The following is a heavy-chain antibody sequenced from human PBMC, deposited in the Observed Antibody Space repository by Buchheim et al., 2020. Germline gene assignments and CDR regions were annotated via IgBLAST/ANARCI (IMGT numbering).Heavy chain of an antibody. CDR3: ARLKTFNNWLDP. CDR2: TYSAGNT. Sequence: QLHLQESGPGLVKPSETLSLTCTVSGSSIISTDYHWGWIRQPPGKGLEWIGLTYSAGNTYYNPSPKSRVTISADTSKNHFSLRLTSVTAADTAIYYCARLKTFNNWLDPWGQGTL. CDR1: GSSIISTDYH. J-gene: IGHJ5*02. V-gene: IGHV4-39*02.